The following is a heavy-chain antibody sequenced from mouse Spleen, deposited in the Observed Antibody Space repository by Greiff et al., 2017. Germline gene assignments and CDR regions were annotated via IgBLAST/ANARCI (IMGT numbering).Heavy chain of an antibody. CDR2: IDPSDSYT. Sequence: QVQLQQPGAELVMPGASVKLSCKASGYTFTSYWMHWVKQRPGQGLEWIGEIDPSDSYTNYNQKFKGKATLTVDKSSSTAYMQLSSLTSEDSAVYYCASSSPWYFDVWGAGTTVTVSS. J-gene: IGHJ1*01. CDR3: ASSSPWYFDV. V-gene: IGHV1-69*01. CDR1: GYTFTSYW.